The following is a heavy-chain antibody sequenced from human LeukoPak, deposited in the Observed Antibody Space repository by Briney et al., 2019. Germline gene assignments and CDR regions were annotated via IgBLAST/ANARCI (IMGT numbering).Heavy chain of an antibody. V-gene: IGHV1-2*02. D-gene: IGHD6-13*01. CDR3: AREGEEQQHDAFDI. CDR1: GYTFTGYY. CDR2: INPNSGGT. J-gene: IGHJ3*02. Sequence: ASVKVSCKASGYTFTGYYMHWVRQAPGQGLEWMGWINPNSGGTNYAQKFQGRVTMTRDTSISTAYMELSRLRSDDTAVYYCAREGEEQQHDAFDIWGQGTMVTVSP.